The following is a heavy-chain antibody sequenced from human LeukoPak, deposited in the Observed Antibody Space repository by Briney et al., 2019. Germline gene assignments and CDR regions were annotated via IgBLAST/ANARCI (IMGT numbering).Heavy chain of an antibody. J-gene: IGHJ3*02. CDR2: IIPIFGTA. D-gene: IGHD3-16*02. Sequence: SVKVSCKASGGTFSSYAISWVRQAPGQGLEWMGGIIPIFGTANYAQKFQGRVTITADESTSTAYMELSSLRSGDTAVYYCARVPSFGDYVWGSYRRDAFDIWGQGTMVTVSS. V-gene: IGHV1-69*13. CDR1: GGTFSSYA. CDR3: ARVPSFGDYVWGSYRRDAFDI.